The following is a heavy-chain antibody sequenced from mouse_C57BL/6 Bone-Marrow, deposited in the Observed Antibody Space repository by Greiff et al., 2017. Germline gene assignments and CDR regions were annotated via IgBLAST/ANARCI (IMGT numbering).Heavy chain of an antibody. CDR2: IYPGDGDT. Sequence: VQLQQSGPELVKPGASVKISCKAPGYAFSSSWMNWVKQRPGKGLEWIGRIYPGDGDTNYNGKFKGKATLTADKSSSTAYMQLSSLTSEDSAVYFCARSLYYYGSSWFAYWGQGTLVTVSA. CDR3: ARSLYYYGSSWFAY. V-gene: IGHV1-82*01. CDR1: GYAFSSSW. D-gene: IGHD1-1*01. J-gene: IGHJ3*01.